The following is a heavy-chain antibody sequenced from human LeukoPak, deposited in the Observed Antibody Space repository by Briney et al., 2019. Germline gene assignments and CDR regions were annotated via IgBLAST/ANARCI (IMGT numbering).Heavy chain of an antibody. CDR2: ISSSGSTI. CDR1: GFTFSSYE. CDR3: AKDQSAVAGIHS. D-gene: IGHD6-19*01. Sequence: PGGSLRLSCAASGFTFSSYEMNWVRQAPGKGLEWVSYISSSGSTIYYADSVRGRFTISRDNSKNMVYLQMSSLRVDDTAVYYCAKDQSAVAGIHSWGQGTLVTVSS. V-gene: IGHV3-48*03. J-gene: IGHJ4*02.